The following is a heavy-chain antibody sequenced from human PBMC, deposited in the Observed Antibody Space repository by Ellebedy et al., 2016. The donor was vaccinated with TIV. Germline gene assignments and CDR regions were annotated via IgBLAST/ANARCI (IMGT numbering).Heavy chain of an antibody. CDR2: IHAGDGNT. D-gene: IGHD1-1*01. CDR1: GYSFIDHW. Sequence: GESLKISCKGSGYSFIDHWIGWVRQMPGKGLEWMGVIHAGDGNTRYSPSFQDQVTISVDKSLSTAYLQWGSLEASDTAMYYCARLNYKVHHYYSGVDVWGQGTTVTVSS. V-gene: IGHV5-51*01. CDR3: ARLNYKVHHYYSGVDV. J-gene: IGHJ6*02.